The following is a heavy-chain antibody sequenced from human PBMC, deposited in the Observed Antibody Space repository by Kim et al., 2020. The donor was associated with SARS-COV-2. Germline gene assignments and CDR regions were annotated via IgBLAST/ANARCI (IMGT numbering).Heavy chain of an antibody. CDR2: INPSGGST. J-gene: IGHJ4*02. Sequence: ASVKVSCKASGYTFTSYYMHWVRQAPGQGLEWMGIINPSGGSTSYAQKFQGRVTMTRDTSTSTVYMELSSLRSEDTAVYYCARDYYDSSGYYYLPLYYFDYCGQGTLVTVSS. CDR3: ARDYYDSSGYYYLPLYYFDY. D-gene: IGHD3-22*01. V-gene: IGHV1-46*01. CDR1: GYTFTSYY.